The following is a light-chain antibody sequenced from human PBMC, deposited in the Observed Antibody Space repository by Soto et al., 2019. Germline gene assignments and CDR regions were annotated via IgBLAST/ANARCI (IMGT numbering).Light chain of an antibody. CDR2: GAS. CDR3: QRSHSTPLT. V-gene: IGKV1-39*01. J-gene: IGKJ4*01. Sequence: DIPMTQSPSSLSASVGDRVTITCRASQSISSYLNWYQQKPGKAPKVLISGASSLQSGVPLRFSGSGSGTDFTLTISSLQSEDFASYYCQRSHSTPLTFGGGTKVEIK. CDR1: QSISSY.